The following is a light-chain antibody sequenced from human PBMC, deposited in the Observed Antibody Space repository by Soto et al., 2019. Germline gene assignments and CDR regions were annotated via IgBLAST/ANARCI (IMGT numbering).Light chain of an antibody. CDR3: AAWDDSLNGYV. J-gene: IGLJ1*01. V-gene: IGLV1-44*01. Sequence: QSVLTQPPSASGTPGQRVTISCSGSSSNIGSNTVNWYQQLPGTAPKLLIYSNNQRPSGVPDRFSGSKSGTSASLAISGLPSEDDADYYCAAWDDSLNGYVFGTGTKLTVL. CDR2: SNN. CDR1: SSNIGSNT.